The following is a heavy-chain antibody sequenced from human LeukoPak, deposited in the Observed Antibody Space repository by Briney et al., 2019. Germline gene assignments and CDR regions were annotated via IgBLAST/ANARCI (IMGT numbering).Heavy chain of an antibody. CDR3: ARTLTTTYS. J-gene: IGHJ4*02. D-gene: IGHD4-17*01. CDR2: ISNSGGDI. CDR1: GFTFSSHK. Sequence: GGSLRLSCTASGFTFSSHKMNWVRQAPGKGLEWRSYISNSGGDINYADSVKGRFTISRDNAKNSLYLQMNSLRVEDTAVYYCARTLTTTYSWGQGTLVTVSS. V-gene: IGHV3-48*03.